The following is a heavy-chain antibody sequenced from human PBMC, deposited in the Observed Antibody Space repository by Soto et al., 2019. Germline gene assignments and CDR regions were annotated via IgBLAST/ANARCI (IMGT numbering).Heavy chain of an antibody. D-gene: IGHD3-10*01. J-gene: IGHJ4*02. CDR3: ARAAMIRGVVTARFGY. CDR1: GFTFSSYS. CDR2: ISRSSSTI. V-gene: IGHV3-48*01. Sequence: GGSLRLSCAASGFTFSSYSMNWVRQAPGKGLEWVSYISRSSSTIYYADSVKGRFTISSDNAKNSLYLHMNSLRAEDTAVYYCARAAMIRGVVTARFGYWGQETLVTVAS.